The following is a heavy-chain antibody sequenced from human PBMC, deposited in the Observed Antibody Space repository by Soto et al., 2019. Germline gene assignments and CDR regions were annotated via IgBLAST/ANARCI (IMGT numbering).Heavy chain of an antibody. CDR1: GGSISSSSYY. D-gene: IGHD3-10*01. J-gene: IGHJ4*02. V-gene: IGHV4-39*01. CDR2: IYYSGST. CDR3: ARQIYYPRALYYFDY. Sequence: PSETLSLTCTVSGGSISSSSYYWGWIRQPPGKGLEWIGNIYYSGSTYYNPSLKSRVSISVDTSKNQFSLKLNSVTAADTAVYYCARQIYYPRALYYFDYWGQGTLVTVS.